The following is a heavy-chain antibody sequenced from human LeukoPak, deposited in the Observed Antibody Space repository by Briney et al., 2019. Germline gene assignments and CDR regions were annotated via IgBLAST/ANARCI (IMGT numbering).Heavy chain of an antibody. Sequence: PSETLSLTSSVSADSISSYSWNWIRQPPGKGLEWIGSIYYSGGTNYNPSLESRVTISEDTSNKQFSLKLNSVTAADTAVYYCARSLYSDYVISRYYYVDVWGKGATVTISS. CDR3: ARSLYSDYVISRYYYVDV. J-gene: IGHJ6*03. CDR2: IYYSGGT. D-gene: IGHD4-11*01. V-gene: IGHV4-59*01. CDR1: ADSISSYS.